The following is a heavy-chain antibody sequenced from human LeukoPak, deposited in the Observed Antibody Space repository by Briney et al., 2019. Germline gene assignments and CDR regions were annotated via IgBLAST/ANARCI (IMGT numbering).Heavy chain of an antibody. CDR3: ARGQFWRYFDY. J-gene: IGHJ4*02. V-gene: IGHV4-34*01. D-gene: IGHD3-3*01. Sequence: SGTLSLTCAVYGGSFSGYYWSWIRQPPGKGLEWIGEINHSGSTNYNPSLKSRVTISVDKSKNQFSLKLSSVTAADTAVYYCARGQFWRYFDYWGQGTLVTVSS. CDR1: GGSFSGYY. CDR2: INHSGST.